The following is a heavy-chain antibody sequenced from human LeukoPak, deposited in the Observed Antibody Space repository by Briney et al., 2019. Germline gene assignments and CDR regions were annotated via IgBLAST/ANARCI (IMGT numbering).Heavy chain of an antibody. V-gene: IGHV3-23*01. CDR2: INGSGGST. J-gene: IGHJ4*02. D-gene: IGHD4-23*01. Sequence: PGGSLRLSCAASGFTFSSYAMSSVRHAPRKRLGWVSAINGSGGSTYHPDSVKGRFTISRDNSKNTLYLQMNSLRGEDTAVYYCAKKGTTVVTPVGYWGQGTLVTVSS. CDR1: GFTFSSYA. CDR3: AKKGTTVVTPVGY.